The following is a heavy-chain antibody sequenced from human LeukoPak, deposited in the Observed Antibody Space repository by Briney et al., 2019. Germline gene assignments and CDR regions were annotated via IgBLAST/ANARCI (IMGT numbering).Heavy chain of an antibody. CDR2: IYYSGST. Sequence: SETLSLTCTVSGGSISSYYWSWIRQPPGKGLEWIGYIYYSGSTNYNPSLKSRVTISVDTSKNQFSLKLSSVTAADTAVYYRARDKYSSSSLDYWGQGTLVTVSS. CDR3: ARDKYSSSSLDY. J-gene: IGHJ4*02. CDR1: GGSISSYY. V-gene: IGHV4-59*01. D-gene: IGHD6-13*01.